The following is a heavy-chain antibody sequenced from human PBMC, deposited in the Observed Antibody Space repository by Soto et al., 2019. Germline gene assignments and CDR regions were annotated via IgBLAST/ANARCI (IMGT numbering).Heavy chain of an antibody. CDR2: ISGYKGDT. J-gene: IGHJ3*02. CDR3: ARIEYCSGGNCYSAFDI. CDR1: GDTFISSG. V-gene: IGHV1-18*01. D-gene: IGHD2-15*01. Sequence: VQSGAEVKKPGASVKVSCKASGDTFISSGISWVRQAPGQGLEWMGWISGYKGDTNYAQKFQGRVTLTTDTSTSTGYMELRSLTPGETAIYYCARIEYCSGGNCYSAFDIWGQGTLVTVSS.